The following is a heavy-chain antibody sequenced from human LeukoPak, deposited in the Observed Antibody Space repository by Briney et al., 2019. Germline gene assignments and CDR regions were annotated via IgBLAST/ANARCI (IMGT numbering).Heavy chain of an antibody. CDR3: GRGKALTGYDY. Sequence: PSETLSLTCTVSGGSISSGGYYWSWIRQHPGKGLEWIGYIYYSGSTYYNPSLKSRVTISLDESKNQFSLKLNSVTAADTAVYYCGRGKALTGYDYWGQGTLVTVSS. CDR1: GGSISSGGYY. D-gene: IGHD3-9*01. J-gene: IGHJ4*02. CDR2: IYYSGST. V-gene: IGHV4-31*09.